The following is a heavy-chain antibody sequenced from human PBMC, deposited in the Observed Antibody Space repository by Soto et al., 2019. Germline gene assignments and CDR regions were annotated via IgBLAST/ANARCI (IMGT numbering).Heavy chain of an antibody. CDR3: ARATDKLITIYYGMDV. J-gene: IGHJ6*02. CDR1: GGTFSRYA. V-gene: IGHV1-69*05. CDR2: IIPVFGTT. D-gene: IGHD3-10*01. Sequence: GASVKVSCKASGGTFSRYAISWLRQAPGQGLEWMGGIIPVFGTTNYEQKFQVRAIITRDTSARTAYMELSSLRSEDTAVYYCARATDKLITIYYGMDVWGQGTTVTVSS.